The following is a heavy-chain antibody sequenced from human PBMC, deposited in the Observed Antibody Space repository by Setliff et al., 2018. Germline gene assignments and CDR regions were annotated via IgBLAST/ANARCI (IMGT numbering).Heavy chain of an antibody. CDR3: ARGVGAVGDY. V-gene: IGHV1-8*01. D-gene: IGHD1-26*01. Sequence: ASVKVSCKASGYIFTNHNINWVRQAPGQGLEWMGWMSPDSDRKASAQKFQGRVTMTRNNSISTFYMELSSLRSDDTAVYYCARGVGAVGDYWGQGTLVTVSS. CDR1: GYIFTNHN. J-gene: IGHJ4*02. CDR2: MSPDSDRK.